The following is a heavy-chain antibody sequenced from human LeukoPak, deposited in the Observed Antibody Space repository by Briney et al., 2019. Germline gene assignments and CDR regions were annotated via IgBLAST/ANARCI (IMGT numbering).Heavy chain of an antibody. CDR1: GGSFSGYY. J-gene: IGHJ6*03. D-gene: IGHD1-1*01. CDR3: ARGRVSSSTWYSTYYYYFYMDV. V-gene: IGHV4-59*01. Sequence: SETLSLTCAVYGGSFSGYYWTWIRQPPGKGLEWIGYVDHTGSTNFSPSLNGRVSISRDTTKNLFSLRLRSVTAADTAVYFCARGRVSSSTWYSTYYYYFYMDVWGKGTTVTVSS. CDR2: VDHTGST.